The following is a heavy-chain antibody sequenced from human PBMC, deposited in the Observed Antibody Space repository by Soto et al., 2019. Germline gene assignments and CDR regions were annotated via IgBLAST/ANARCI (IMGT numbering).Heavy chain of an antibody. D-gene: IGHD6-13*01. CDR2: INRSVFT. J-gene: IGHJ3*01. V-gene: IGHV4-34*02. CDR1: GGSFSDYY. CDR3: VRGAAFMSRNALDL. Sequence: QVQLQQRGAGLLKPSETLSLTCAVHGGSFSDYYWTSIRQPLGKGLEWIGEINRSVFTSYTPSLKSRLTLLVDTSKRKFSMNVSCLTPADTAMYYFVRGAAFMSRNALDLWGQGTVVGVPS.